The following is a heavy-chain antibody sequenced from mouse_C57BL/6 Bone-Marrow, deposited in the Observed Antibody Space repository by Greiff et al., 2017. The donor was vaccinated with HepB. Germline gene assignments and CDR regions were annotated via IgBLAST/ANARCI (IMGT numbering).Heavy chain of an antibody. J-gene: IGHJ2*01. V-gene: IGHV1-69*01. CDR1: GYTFTSYW. Sequence: VQLQQPGAELVMPGASVKLSCKASGYTFTSYWMHWVKQRPGQGLEWIGEIDPSDSYTNYNQKFKGKSTLTVDKSSSTAYTQLSSLTSEDSAVYYCARWGWLLPFDYWGQGTTLTVSS. CDR3: ARWGWLLPFDY. D-gene: IGHD2-3*01. CDR2: IDPSDSYT.